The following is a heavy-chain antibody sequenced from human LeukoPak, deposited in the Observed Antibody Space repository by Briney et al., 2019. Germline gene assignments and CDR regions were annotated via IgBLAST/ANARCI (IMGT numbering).Heavy chain of an antibody. Sequence: GESLQISCKGSGYSFTSYWIGWVRQMPGKGLEWMGIIYPGDSDTRYSPSFRGQVTISADKSISTAYLQWSSLKASDTAMYYCAIFSAAAGPYFDYWGQGTLVTVSS. CDR1: GYSFTSYW. D-gene: IGHD6-13*01. CDR3: AIFSAAAGPYFDY. CDR2: IYPGDSDT. J-gene: IGHJ4*02. V-gene: IGHV5-51*01.